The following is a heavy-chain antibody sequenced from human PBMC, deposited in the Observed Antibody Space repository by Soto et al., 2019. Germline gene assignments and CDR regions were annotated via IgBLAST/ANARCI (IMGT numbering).Heavy chain of an antibody. J-gene: IGHJ1*01. CDR3: ATTTLLYCSGGSCYYRGYFQH. CDR2: INAGNGNT. Sequence: VASVKVSCKASGYTFTSYAMHWVRQALGQRLEWMGWINAGNGNTKYSQKFQGRVTITRDTSASTAYMELSSLRSEDTAVYYCATTTLLYCSGGSCYYRGYFQHWGQGTLVTVSS. CDR1: GYTFTSYA. V-gene: IGHV1-3*01. D-gene: IGHD2-15*01.